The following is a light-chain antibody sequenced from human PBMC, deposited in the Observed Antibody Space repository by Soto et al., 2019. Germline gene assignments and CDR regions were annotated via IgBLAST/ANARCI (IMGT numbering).Light chain of an antibody. CDR2: DAS. Sequence: DLQMTQSPSSLSSSLGDRVAITCRASQSIANHLNWYQQKPGKAPKLLIYDASTLQSGVPSRFSGGGSETDFTLTIRSLQLEDFATYYCKQSYNSHTCGQGTKVDIK. CDR3: KQSYNSHT. CDR1: QSIANH. J-gene: IGKJ2*01. V-gene: IGKV1-39*01.